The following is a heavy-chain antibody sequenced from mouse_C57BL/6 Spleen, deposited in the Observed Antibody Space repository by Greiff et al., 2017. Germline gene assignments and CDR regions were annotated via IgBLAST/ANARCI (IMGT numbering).Heavy chain of an antibody. CDR1: GFTFSSYA. V-gene: IGHV5-4*01. D-gene: IGHD1-1*01. Sequence: EVTLMESGGGLVKPGGSLKLSCAASGFTFSSYAMSWVRQTPEKRLEWVATISDGGSYTYYPDNVKGRFTISRDNAKNNLYLQMSHLKSEDTAMYYCARERAYYGSPYFDYWGQGTTLTVSS. CDR3: ARERAYYGSPYFDY. J-gene: IGHJ2*01. CDR2: ISDGGSYT.